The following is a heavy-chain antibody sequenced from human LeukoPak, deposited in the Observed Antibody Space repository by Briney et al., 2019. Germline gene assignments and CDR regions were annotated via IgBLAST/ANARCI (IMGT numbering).Heavy chain of an antibody. CDR1: GGTFSSYA. Sequence: SVKVSCKASGGTFSSYAISWVRQAPGQGLEWMGGIIPIFGTANYAQKFQGRVTITADESTSTAYMELSSLRPEDTAVYYCARADITIFGVVISLAFDIWGQGTMVTVSS. CDR2: IIPIFGTA. J-gene: IGHJ3*02. V-gene: IGHV1-69*13. CDR3: ARADITIFGVVISLAFDI. D-gene: IGHD3-3*01.